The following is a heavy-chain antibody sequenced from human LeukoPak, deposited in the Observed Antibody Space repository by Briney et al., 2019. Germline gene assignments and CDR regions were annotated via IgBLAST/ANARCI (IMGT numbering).Heavy chain of an antibody. CDR1: GFTFSSYW. V-gene: IGHV3-7*01. CDR2: IKHDGSEK. Sequence: GGSLRLSCAASGFTFSSYWMSWVRQAPGKGLEWVANIKHDGSEKYYVASVKGRFTISKDNAKNSLFLQMNNLRGEDTAVYYCVKGRGGYVKYKTFDYWGQGTLATVSS. CDR3: VKGRGGYVKYKTFDY. J-gene: IGHJ4*02. D-gene: IGHD5-12*01.